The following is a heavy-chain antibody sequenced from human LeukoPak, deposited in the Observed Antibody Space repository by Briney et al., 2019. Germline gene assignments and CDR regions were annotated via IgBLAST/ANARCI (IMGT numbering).Heavy chain of an antibody. Sequence: PGGSLRLSCAASGFTFSGSAMHWVRQASGKGLEWVSAISGSGGSTYYADSVKGRFTISRDNSKNTLYLQMNSLRAEDTAVYYCAKPRGYYDSSGYYSNEYYFDYWGQGTLVTVSS. D-gene: IGHD3-22*01. J-gene: IGHJ4*02. V-gene: IGHV3-23*01. CDR2: ISGSGGST. CDR1: GFTFSGSA. CDR3: AKPRGYYDSSGYYSNEYYFDY.